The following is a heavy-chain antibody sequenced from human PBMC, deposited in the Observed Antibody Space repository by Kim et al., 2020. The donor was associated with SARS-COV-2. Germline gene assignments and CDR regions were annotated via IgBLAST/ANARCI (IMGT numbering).Heavy chain of an antibody. CDR3: ARHMVRGVIIPYGMDV. D-gene: IGHD3-10*01. Sequence: GESLQISCQGSGYSFTSYWISWVRQMPGKGLEWMGRIDPSDSYTNYSPSFQGHVTISADKSISTAYLQWSSLKASDTAMYYCARHMVRGVIIPYGMDVWGQGTTVTVSS. V-gene: IGHV5-10-1*01. CDR2: IDPSDSYT. CDR1: GYSFTSYW. J-gene: IGHJ6*02.